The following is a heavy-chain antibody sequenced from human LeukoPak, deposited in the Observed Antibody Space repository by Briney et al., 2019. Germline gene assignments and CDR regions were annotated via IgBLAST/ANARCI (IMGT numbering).Heavy chain of an antibody. Sequence: SETQSLTCAVYGGSFSGYYWSWIRQPPGKGLEWIGEINHSGSTNYNPSLKSRVTISVDTSKNQFSLKLSSVTAADTAVYYCARGRGVVVPAPTHHNDYWGQGTLVTVSS. V-gene: IGHV4-34*01. CDR2: INHSGST. D-gene: IGHD2-2*01. CDR1: GGSFSGYY. J-gene: IGHJ4*02. CDR3: ARGRGVVVPAPTHHNDY.